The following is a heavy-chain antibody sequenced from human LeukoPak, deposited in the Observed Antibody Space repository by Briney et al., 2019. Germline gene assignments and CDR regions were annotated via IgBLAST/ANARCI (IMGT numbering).Heavy chain of an antibody. CDR2: IYPGDSDT. CDR3: ARHDRESTNYRVAGEDAFDI. Sequence: GESLKISCKGSGYSFTSYWIGWVRQMPGKGLEWMGIIYPGDSDTRYSPSFQGQVTISADKSISTAYLQWSSLKASDTAMYYCARHDRESTNYRVAGEDAFDIWGQGTMVTVSS. CDR1: GYSFTSYW. J-gene: IGHJ3*02. D-gene: IGHD6-19*01. V-gene: IGHV5-51*01.